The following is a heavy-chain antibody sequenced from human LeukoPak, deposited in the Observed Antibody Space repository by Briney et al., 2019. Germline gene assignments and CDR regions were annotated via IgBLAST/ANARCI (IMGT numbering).Heavy chain of an antibody. Sequence: PGGSLRLSCAASGFNFSSYWMSWVRQAPGKGLEWIGYIYYSGSTNYNPSLKSRVTISVDTSKNQFSLKLSSVTAADTAVYYCARQTGYSSSWYRGNWFDPWGQGTLVTVSS. J-gene: IGHJ5*02. D-gene: IGHD6-13*01. CDR3: ARQTGYSSSWYRGNWFDP. CDR2: IYYSGST. V-gene: IGHV4-59*01. CDR1: GFNFSSYW.